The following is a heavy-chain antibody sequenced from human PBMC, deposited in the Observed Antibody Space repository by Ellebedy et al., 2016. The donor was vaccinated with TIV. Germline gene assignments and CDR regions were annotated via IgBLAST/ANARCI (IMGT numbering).Heavy chain of an antibody. Sequence: SETLSLTXTVSGYSIGSGYYWGWIRQPPGKGLDWIGNIYHSGSTYYNPSLRSRVTLSLDRSKNQVSLELSSVTAADTAVYYCARTDLRYGMDVWGQGTTVTVSS. D-gene: IGHD3-16*01. V-gene: IGHV4-38-2*02. CDR2: IYHSGST. CDR1: GYSIGSGYY. J-gene: IGHJ6*02. CDR3: ARTDLRYGMDV.